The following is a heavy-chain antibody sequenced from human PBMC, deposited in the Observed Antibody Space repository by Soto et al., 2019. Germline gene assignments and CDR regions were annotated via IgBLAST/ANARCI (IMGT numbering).Heavy chain of an antibody. CDR1: GYTFTSYG. Sequence: ASVKVSCKASGYTFTSYGISWVRQAPGQGLEWMGWISAYNGNTNYAQKLQGRVTMTTDTTTSTAYMELRSLRSDDTAVYYCARGRWDDFWGGVGRFDYWGQGTLVTVS. V-gene: IGHV1-18*01. CDR2: ISAYNGNT. J-gene: IGHJ4*02. D-gene: IGHD3-3*01. CDR3: ARGRWDDFWGGVGRFDY.